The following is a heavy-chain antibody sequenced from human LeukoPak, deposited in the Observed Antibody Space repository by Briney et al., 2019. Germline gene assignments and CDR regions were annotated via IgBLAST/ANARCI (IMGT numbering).Heavy chain of an antibody. Sequence: SETLSLTCSVSGGSISSYYWSWIRQPPGRGLEWIGYTSYSGSTDYNPSLRSRVTLSVDTSKNQLSLKLSSVTAADTAVYYCGRRTSYDTLTGYTYWYFDLWGRGTLVTVSS. J-gene: IGHJ2*01. CDR1: GGSISSYY. CDR3: GRRTSYDTLTGYTYWYFDL. CDR2: TSYSGST. D-gene: IGHD3-9*01. V-gene: IGHV4-59*01.